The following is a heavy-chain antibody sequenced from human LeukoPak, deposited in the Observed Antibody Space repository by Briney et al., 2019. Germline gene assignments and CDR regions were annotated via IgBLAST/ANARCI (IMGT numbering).Heavy chain of an antibody. CDR3: ARVFPQSFGVIAPGSMDV. V-gene: IGHV4-59*11. Sequence: PSETLSLTCTVSGDSISGQYWSWIRQPPGKGLKWIGYISGSGSSTYNYSLKSRVTLSIDTSKNQFSLKLGSVTAADTAVYYCARVFPQSFGVIAPGSMDVWGQGTTVTVSS. CDR2: ISGSGSS. J-gene: IGHJ6*02. CDR1: GDSISGQY. D-gene: IGHD2-21*01.